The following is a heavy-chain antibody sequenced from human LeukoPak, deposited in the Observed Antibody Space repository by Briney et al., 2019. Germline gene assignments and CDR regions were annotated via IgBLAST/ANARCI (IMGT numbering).Heavy chain of an antibody. J-gene: IGHJ4*02. D-gene: IGHD2-2*02. V-gene: IGHV4-34*01. Sequence: SETLSLTCAVYGGSFSGYYWSWIRQPPGKGLEWIGEINHSGSTNYNPSLKSRVTISVDTSKNQFSLKLSSVTAADTAVYYCARVGGGKGGRYCSSTSCNMASDYWGQGTLVTVSS. CDR3: ARVGGGKGGRYCSSTSCNMASDY. CDR1: GGSFSGYY. CDR2: INHSGST.